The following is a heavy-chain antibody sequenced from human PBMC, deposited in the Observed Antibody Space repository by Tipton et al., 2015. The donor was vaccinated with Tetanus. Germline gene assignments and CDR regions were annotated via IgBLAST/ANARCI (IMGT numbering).Heavy chain of an antibody. Sequence: QVQLVQSGAEVKMPGDSVKVSCKASFGSTFNSFIITWVRQAPGQGLEWMGWIRAHNGDTKYAQKFQGRVTLTTDTSTMTAYMEVRSLRSDDTAVYYCARGNRGSSWYLWGQGTLVTVSS. V-gene: IGHV1-18*01. D-gene: IGHD6-13*01. CDR3: ARGNRGSSWYL. J-gene: IGHJ4*02. CDR2: IRAHNGDT. CDR1: FGSTFNSFI.